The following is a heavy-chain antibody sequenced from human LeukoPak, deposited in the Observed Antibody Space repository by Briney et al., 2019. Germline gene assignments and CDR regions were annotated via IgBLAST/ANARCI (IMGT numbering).Heavy chain of an antibody. CDR3: ARHTRNLDS. CDR2: FYYSGST. D-gene: IGHD1-26*01. J-gene: IGHJ4*02. Sequence: PSETLSLTCTVSGASITSYYWTWIRQPPGEGLEWIGNFYYSGSTNYNPSLKSRVTISLDTSKNQCSLQLSSVTAADTAVYYCARHTRNLDSWGPGTLVTVSS. CDR1: GASITSYY. V-gene: IGHV4-59*08.